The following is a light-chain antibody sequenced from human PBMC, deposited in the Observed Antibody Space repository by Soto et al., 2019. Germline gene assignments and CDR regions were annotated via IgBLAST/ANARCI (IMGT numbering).Light chain of an antibody. CDR3: QQYGASPFT. CDR1: RGISSW. J-gene: IGKJ3*01. Sequence: IQMTQTPSTLSASVGDRVTITCRASRGISSWLAWFQQKPGKAPKLLIYGASTRATDVPDRFSATGSGTDFSLTISRVEPEDSAVYYCQQYGASPFTFGPGTRLEI. CDR2: GAS. V-gene: IGKV1-5*01.